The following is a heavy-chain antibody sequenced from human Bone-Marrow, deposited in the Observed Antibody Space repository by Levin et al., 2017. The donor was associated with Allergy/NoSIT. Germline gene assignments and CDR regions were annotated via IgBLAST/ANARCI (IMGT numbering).Heavy chain of an antibody. Sequence: NASETLSLTCAVYGGSFSGYYWSWIRQPPGKGLEWIGEINHSGSTNYNPSLKSRVTISVDTSKNQFSLKLSSVTAADTAVYYCATDSSSSPSPFDYWGQGTLVTVSS. CDR2: INHSGST. D-gene: IGHD6-6*01. V-gene: IGHV4-34*01. CDR3: ATDSSSSPSPFDY. CDR1: GGSFSGYY. J-gene: IGHJ4*02.